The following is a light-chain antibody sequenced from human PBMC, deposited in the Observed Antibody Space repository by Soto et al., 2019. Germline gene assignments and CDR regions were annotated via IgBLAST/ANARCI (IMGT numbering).Light chain of an antibody. CDR1: QSVSSN. J-gene: IGKJ2*01. V-gene: IGKV3-15*01. Sequence: EIVMTQSPATLSVSPGERATLSCRASQSVSSNLAWYQQKPGQAPRPLIYGASTRATAIPARFSGSGSGTEFTLTISSLQSEDFAVYYCQQYHNWPPKYTFGQGTKLEIK. CDR3: QQYHNWPPKYT. CDR2: GAS.